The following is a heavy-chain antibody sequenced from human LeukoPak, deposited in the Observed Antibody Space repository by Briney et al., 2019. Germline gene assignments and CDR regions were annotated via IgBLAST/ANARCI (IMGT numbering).Heavy chain of an antibody. Sequence: SETLSLTCTVSSGSITDYYRSWIRQPPGKGLEWIGYIYYSGSTNYNPSLKSRVTISVVTSKNQFSLNLSSVTASDTAVYYCARGNSWYYFDYWGQGTLVTVSS. CDR3: ARGNSWYYFDY. J-gene: IGHJ4*02. CDR1: SGSITDYY. V-gene: IGHV4-59*01. CDR2: IYYSGST. D-gene: IGHD6-13*01.